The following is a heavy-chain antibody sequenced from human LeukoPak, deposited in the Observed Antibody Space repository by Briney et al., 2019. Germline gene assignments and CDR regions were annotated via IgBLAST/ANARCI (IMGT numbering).Heavy chain of an antibody. CDR2: ISSRSSYT. D-gene: IGHD3-16*02. V-gene: IGHV3-21*05. CDR1: GFTFSSYA. CDR3: VIRRFDY. J-gene: IGHJ4*02. Sequence: GGSLRLSCAASGFTFSSYAMSWVRQAPGKGLEWVSYISSRSSYTNYADSVKGRFTISRDNAKNSLYLQMNSLRAEDTAVYYCVIRRFDYWGQGTLVTVSS.